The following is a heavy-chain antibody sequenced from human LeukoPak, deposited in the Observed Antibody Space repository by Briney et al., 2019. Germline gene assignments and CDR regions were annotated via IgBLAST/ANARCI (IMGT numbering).Heavy chain of an antibody. CDR2: IYHSGST. V-gene: IGHV4-59*01. D-gene: IGHD5-12*01. Sequence: SETLSLTCTVSGGSIRSYYWSWIRQPPGKGLEWIGYIYHSGSTNYNPSLKSRVSISVDTSKNQFSLKLRSVTAADTAVYYCARGRRYSGYDAFGYWGQGTLVTVSS. CDR1: GGSIRSYY. CDR3: ARGRRYSGYDAFGY. J-gene: IGHJ4*02.